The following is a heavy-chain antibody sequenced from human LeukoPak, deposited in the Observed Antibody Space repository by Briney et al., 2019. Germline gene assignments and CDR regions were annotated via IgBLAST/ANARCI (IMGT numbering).Heavy chain of an antibody. D-gene: IGHD3-10*01. CDR3: ARGHSNVLLWFGEPENWFDP. Sequence: SETLSLTCTVSGGSISSYYWSWIRQPPGKGLEWIGYIYYSGSTNYNPSLKSRVTISVDTSKNQFSLKLSSVTAADTAVYYCARGHSNVLLWFGEPENWFDPWGQGTLVTVSS. J-gene: IGHJ5*02. V-gene: IGHV4-59*01. CDR2: IYYSGST. CDR1: GGSISSYY.